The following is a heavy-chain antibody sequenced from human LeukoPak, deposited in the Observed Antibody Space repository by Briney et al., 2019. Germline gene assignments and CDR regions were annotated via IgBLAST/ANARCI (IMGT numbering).Heavy chain of an antibody. CDR1: GGSISSYY. J-gene: IGHJ4*02. V-gene: IGHV4-34*01. D-gene: IGHD6-13*01. CDR3: ARRTYSSSWYFDY. Sequence: SETLSLTCTVSGGSISSYYWSWIRQPPGKGLEWIGEITHSGSLNYNPSLRSRVTISVDTSKNQFSLKLSSVTAADTAVYYCARRTYSSSWYFDYWGQGTLVTVSS. CDR2: ITHSGSL.